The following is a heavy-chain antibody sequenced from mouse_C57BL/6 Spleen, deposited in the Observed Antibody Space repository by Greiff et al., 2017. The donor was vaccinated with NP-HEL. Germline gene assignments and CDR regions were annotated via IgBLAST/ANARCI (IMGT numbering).Heavy chain of an antibody. CDR2: ILPGSGST. J-gene: IGHJ2*01. CDR3: ATMVTTNWENY. V-gene: IGHV1-9*01. D-gene: IGHD2-3*01. CDR1: GYTFTGYW. Sequence: QVQLQQSGAELMKPGASVKLSCKATGYTFTGYWIEWVKQRPGHGLEWIGEILPGSGSTNYNDKFKGKATFTADTSSNTAYMQLSSLTTEDSAIYYCATMVTTNWENYWGQGTTLTVSS.